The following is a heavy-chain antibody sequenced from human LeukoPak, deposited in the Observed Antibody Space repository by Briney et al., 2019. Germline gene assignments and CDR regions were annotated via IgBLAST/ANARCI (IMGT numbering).Heavy chain of an antibody. D-gene: IGHD3-22*01. Sequence: GASVKVSCKASGGTFSSYAISWVRQAPGQGFEWMGRIIPILGIANYAQKFQGRVTITADKSTSTAYMELSSLRSEDTAVYYCASPPLYYDSSGYYTGWGQGTLVTVSS. CDR1: GGTFSSYA. J-gene: IGHJ4*02. V-gene: IGHV1-69*04. CDR3: ASPPLYYDSSGYYTG. CDR2: IIPILGIA.